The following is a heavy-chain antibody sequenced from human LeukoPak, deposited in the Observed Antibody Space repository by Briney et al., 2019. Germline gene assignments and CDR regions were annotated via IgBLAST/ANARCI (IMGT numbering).Heavy chain of an antibody. CDR3: AKGTVDTAMVYYYYYMDV. CDR1: GFTFSSYA. CDR2: ISGSGGST. Sequence: GGSLRLSCAASGFTFSSYAMSWVRQAPGKGLEWGSAISGSGGSTYYADSVKGRFTISRDNSKNTLYLQMNSLRAEDTAVYYCAKGTVDTAMVYYYYYMDVWGKGTTVTVSS. D-gene: IGHD5-18*01. V-gene: IGHV3-23*01. J-gene: IGHJ6*03.